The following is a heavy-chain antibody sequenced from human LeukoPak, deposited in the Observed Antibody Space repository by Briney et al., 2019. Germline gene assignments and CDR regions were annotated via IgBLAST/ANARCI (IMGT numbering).Heavy chain of an antibody. CDR3: ARAGATGTFDY. D-gene: IGHD6-25*01. V-gene: IGHV4-39*07. Sequence: SETLSLTCTVSGGSISSYYWGWIRQPPGKGLEWIGSIYYSGSTYYNPSLKSRVTISVDKSKNQFSLKVSSVTAADTAVYYCARAGATGTFDYWGQGTLVTVSS. CDR2: IYYSGST. J-gene: IGHJ4*02. CDR1: GGSISSYY.